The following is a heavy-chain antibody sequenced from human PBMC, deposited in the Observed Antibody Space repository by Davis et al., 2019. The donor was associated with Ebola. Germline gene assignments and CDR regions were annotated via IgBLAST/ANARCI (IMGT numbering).Heavy chain of an antibody. J-gene: IGHJ6*02. V-gene: IGHV3-30*18. CDR2: ISYDGSNK. CDR3: AKDLYYDFWSGYYGPENYYYYGMDV. CDR1: GFTFSSYG. D-gene: IGHD3-3*01. Sequence: GGSLRLSCAASGFTFSSYGMHWVRQAPGKGLEWVAVISYDGSNKYYADSVKGRFTISRDNSKNTLYLQMNSLRAEDTAVYYCAKDLYYDFWSGYYGPENYYYYGMDVWGQGTTVTVSS.